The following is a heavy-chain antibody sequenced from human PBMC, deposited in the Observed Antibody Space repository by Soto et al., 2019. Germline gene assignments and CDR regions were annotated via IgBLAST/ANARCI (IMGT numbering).Heavy chain of an antibody. V-gene: IGHV1-3*04. CDR3: GRDNVAEPASYCDY. CDR1: GYTFTNYV. Sequence: GASVKVSCKASGYTFTNYVIQWVRQAPGQSLEWMGWIITGNGDTKYSQKFQDRITITSDTSASTAYMELSSLTSEDTAVYYCGRDNVAEPASYCDYWGQGTLVTVSS. D-gene: IGHD2-2*01. CDR2: IITGNGDT. J-gene: IGHJ4*02.